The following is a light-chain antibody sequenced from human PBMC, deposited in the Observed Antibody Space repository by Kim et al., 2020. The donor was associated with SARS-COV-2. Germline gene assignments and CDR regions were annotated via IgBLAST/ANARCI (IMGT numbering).Light chain of an antibody. V-gene: IGLV2-8*01. CDR3: SSYAGSNIFFV. Sequence: QSVTISCTGTSSDVGGYTYVSWYQQHPGKAPKLMIYEVSQRPSGVPDRFSGSKSGNTASLTVSGLQAEDDADYYCSSYAGSNIFFVFGTGTKVTVL. CDR1: SSDVGGYTY. J-gene: IGLJ1*01. CDR2: EVS.